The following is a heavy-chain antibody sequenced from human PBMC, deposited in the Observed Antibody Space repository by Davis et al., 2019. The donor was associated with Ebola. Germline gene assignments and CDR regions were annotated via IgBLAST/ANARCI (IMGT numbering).Heavy chain of an antibody. V-gene: IGHV4-59*08. CDR2: IYYSGST. CDR1: GGSSSRKY. CDR3: ATHVVGSGYYPRFRFDP. J-gene: IGHJ5*02. D-gene: IGHD3-22*01. Sequence: MPAERRSRTCTVSGGSSSRKYWSWIRQPPGKGLEWIGYIYYSGSTNYNPSLKSRVTISVDTSRNQFSLELTSVSAAATAVYYCATHVVGSGYYPRFRFDPWGQGTLVTVSS.